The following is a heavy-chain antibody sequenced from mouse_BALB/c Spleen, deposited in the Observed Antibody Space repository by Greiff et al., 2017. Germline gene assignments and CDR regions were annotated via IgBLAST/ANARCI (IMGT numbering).Heavy chain of an antibody. J-gene: IGHJ3*01. CDR2: ISSGGGST. CDR3: ARHGFGSRGAWFAY. V-gene: IGHV5-12-1*01. CDR1: GFAFSSYD. Sequence: EVQRVESGGGLVKPGGSLKLSCAASGFAFSSYDMSWVRQTPEKRLEWVAYISSGGGSTYYPDTVKGRFTISRDNAKNTLYLQMSSLKSEDTAMYYCARHGFGSRGAWFAYWGQGTLVTVSA. D-gene: IGHD1-1*01.